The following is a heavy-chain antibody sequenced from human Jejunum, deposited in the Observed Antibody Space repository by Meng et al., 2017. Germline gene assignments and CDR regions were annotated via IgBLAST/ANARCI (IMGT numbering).Heavy chain of an antibody. CDR1: GFTLNGHW. CDR2: ITGDGSET. V-gene: IGHV3-7*01. D-gene: IGHD2/OR15-2a*01. CDR3: AREQGWASDFYGMDV. J-gene: IGHJ6*02. Sequence: GESLKISCAASGFTLNGHWLTWVRQASGKGLEWVAHITGDGSETYYVDSVQGRFLISRDNAKNSLYLQMNNLRAEDTAVYFCAREQGWASDFYGMDVWGQGATVTVSS.